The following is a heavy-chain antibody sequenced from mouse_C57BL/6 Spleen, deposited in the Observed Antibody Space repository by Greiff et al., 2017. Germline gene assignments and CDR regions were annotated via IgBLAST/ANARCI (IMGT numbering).Heavy chain of an antibody. CDR3: ARCLLYAMDY. D-gene: IGHD6-1*01. CDR1: GYTFTSYW. J-gene: IGHJ4*01. CDR2: IDPSDSYT. Sequence: VQLQQPGAELVMPGASVKLSCKASGYTFTSYWMHWVKQRPGQGLEWIGEIDPSDSYTNYNQKFKGKSPLAVDKSSSTAYMQLSSLTAEDSAVYYCARCLLYAMDYWGQGTSVTVSS. V-gene: IGHV1-69*01.